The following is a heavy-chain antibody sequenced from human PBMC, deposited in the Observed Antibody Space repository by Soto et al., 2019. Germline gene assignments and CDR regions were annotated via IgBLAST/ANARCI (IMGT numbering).Heavy chain of an antibody. CDR2: IYYSGST. D-gene: IGHD2-15*01. CDR3: AGFVVPASRNSDFDY. V-gene: IGHV4-39*01. Sequence: SETLSLTCTVSDISVSTSDYYWGWVRQPPGKGLDWIGNIYYSGSTFYNPSLRSRVTISVDTSKNQFSLKLNSVTAADTAVYFCAGFVVPASRNSDFDYWGQGTLVTVSS. J-gene: IGHJ4*02. CDR1: DISVSTSDYY.